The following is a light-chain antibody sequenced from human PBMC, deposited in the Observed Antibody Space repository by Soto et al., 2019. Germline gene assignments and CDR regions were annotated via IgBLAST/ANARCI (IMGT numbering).Light chain of an antibody. Sequence: DIQRTQSPSPLSATAGDRVTITCRASQSISAWLAWYQQKPGKAPKLLIYDASNLESGVPSRFSGSGSGTEFNLNISNLQPDDFATYYCLQYENYWTLGQGTKVDIK. CDR3: LQYENYWT. CDR2: DAS. CDR1: QSISAW. J-gene: IGKJ1*01. V-gene: IGKV1-5*01.